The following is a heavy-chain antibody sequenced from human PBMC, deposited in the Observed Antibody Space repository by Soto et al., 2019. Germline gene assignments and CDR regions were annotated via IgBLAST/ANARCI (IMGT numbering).Heavy chain of an antibody. J-gene: IGHJ6*02. CDR2: IIPIFGTA. D-gene: IGHD5-18*01. CDR1: GGTFSSYA. CDR3: AINVDTAALHYYNYYGMDV. V-gene: IGHV1-69*01. Sequence: QMQLVQSGAEVKKPGSSVKVSCNASGGTFSSYAISWVRQAPGQGLEWMGGIIPIFGTANYAQKFQGRVTITADESTSTAYMELSSLRSEDTPVYYCAINVDTAALHYYNYYGMDVWGQGTTVTVSS.